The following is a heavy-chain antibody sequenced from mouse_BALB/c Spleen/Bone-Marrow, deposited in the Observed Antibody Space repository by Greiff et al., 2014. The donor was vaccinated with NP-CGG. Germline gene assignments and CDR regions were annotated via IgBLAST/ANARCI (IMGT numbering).Heavy chain of an antibody. CDR3: TIYYRSFAY. CDR2: IDPSDSYT. J-gene: IGHJ3*01. V-gene: IGHV1S127*01. Sequence: QVQLQQSGDELVKPGASVKMSCKASGYTFTSYWMHWVKQRPGQGLEWIGVIDPSDSYTSYNQKFKGKATLTVDTSSSTAYMQLSSLTSEDSAVYYCTIYYRSFAYWGQGTLVTVSA. D-gene: IGHD2-14*01. CDR1: GYTFTSYW.